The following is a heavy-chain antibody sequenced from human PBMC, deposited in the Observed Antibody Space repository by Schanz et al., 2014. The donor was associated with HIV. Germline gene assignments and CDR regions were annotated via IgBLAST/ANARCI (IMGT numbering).Heavy chain of an antibody. CDR1: GGTFSSYA. CDR2: IIPIFGAA. J-gene: IGHJ6*02. CDR3: ARRRGWGSYRYFPYGLDV. Sequence: QVQLVQSGAEVKKPGSSVKVSCKASGGTFSSYAFSWVRQAPGQGLEWMGGIIPIFGAAKNAPKFQGRVTITADESTSTAYMELTGLNPEDTAIYYCARRRGWGSYRYFPYGLDVWGQGTTVTVSS. D-gene: IGHD3-16*02. V-gene: IGHV1-69*01.